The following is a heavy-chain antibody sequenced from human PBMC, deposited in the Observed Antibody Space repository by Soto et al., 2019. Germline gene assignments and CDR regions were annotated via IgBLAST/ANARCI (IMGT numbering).Heavy chain of an antibody. CDR3: ARVASWEYYCWSGYYPRRDYYGMDV. Sequence: ASVKVSCKASGYTFTSYGISWVRQAPGQGLEWMGWISAYNGNTNYAQKLQGRVTMTTDTSTSTAYMELRSLRSDDTAVYYCARVASWEYYCWSGYYPRRDYYGMDVWGQGTTVTVSS. V-gene: IGHV1-18*01. CDR2: ISAYNGNT. CDR1: GYTFTSYG. J-gene: IGHJ6*02. D-gene: IGHD3-3*01.